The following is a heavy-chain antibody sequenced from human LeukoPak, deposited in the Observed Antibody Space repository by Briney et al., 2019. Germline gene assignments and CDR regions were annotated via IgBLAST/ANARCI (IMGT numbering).Heavy chain of an antibody. CDR3: ARRGQAGYLY. CDR1: GDSISSDY. V-gene: IGHV4-34*01. CDR2: INHSGST. Sequence: PSETLSLTCTVSGDSISSDYWSWIRQPPGKGLEWIGEINHSGSTNYNPSLKSRVIISVDTSNNQFSLKLSSVTAADTAVYYCARRGQAGYLYWGQGTLVTVSS. J-gene: IGHJ4*02. D-gene: IGHD3-16*02.